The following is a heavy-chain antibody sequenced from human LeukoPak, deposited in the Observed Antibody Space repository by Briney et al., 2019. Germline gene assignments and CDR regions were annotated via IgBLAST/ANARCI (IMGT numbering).Heavy chain of an antibody. CDR1: GFTFSSYW. Sequence: GGSLRLSCAASGFTFSSYWMHWVRQAPEKGLVWVSRINSDGSSTSYADSVKGRFTISRDNAKNTLYLQMNSLRAEDTAVYYCARERASWSLNWFDPWGQGTLVTVSS. CDR2: INSDGSST. J-gene: IGHJ5*02. CDR3: ARERASWSLNWFDP. V-gene: IGHV3-74*01. D-gene: IGHD6-13*01.